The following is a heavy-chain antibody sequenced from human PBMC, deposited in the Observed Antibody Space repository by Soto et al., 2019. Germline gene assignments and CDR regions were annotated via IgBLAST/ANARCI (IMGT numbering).Heavy chain of an antibody. Sequence: SETLSLTCTVSGGSISSYYWSWIRQPPGKGLEWIGYIYYSGSTNYNPSLKSRVTISVDTSKNQFSLKLSSVTAADTAVYYCGRARTSGGWYSVYYYYGMDVWGQGTTVTVSS. D-gene: IGHD6-19*01. CDR2: IYYSGST. CDR1: GGSISSYY. J-gene: IGHJ6*02. CDR3: GRARTSGGWYSVYYYYGMDV. V-gene: IGHV4-59*01.